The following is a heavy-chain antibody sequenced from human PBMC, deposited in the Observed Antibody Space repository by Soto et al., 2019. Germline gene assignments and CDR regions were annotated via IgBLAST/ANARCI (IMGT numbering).Heavy chain of an antibody. V-gene: IGHV3-30*18. CDR1: GFTFSSYG. D-gene: IGHD3-16*01. J-gene: IGHJ6*02. CDR3: AKVIITFGGSRYGLDV. Sequence: QVQLVESGGGVVQPGRSLRLSCAASGFTFSSYGIHWVRQAPGKGLEWVAFISYDGGNKYYADSVKGRFTISRDNSKNTLFLQMNSLRAEDTAAYYCAKVIITFGGSRYGLDVWGQGTTVTVSS. CDR2: ISYDGGNK.